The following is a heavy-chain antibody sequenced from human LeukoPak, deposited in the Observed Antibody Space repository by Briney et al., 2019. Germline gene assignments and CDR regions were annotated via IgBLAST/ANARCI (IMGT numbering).Heavy chain of an antibody. Sequence: GESMRLSCAVSGFTFSNHWMHWVRQVPGKGLVWVSRIDERGSNAMYADSVKGRFSISRDNAKNTVNLQMNSLRAEDTGVYYCIRDEAVWRFDSWGQGTLVTVSS. V-gene: IGHV3-74*03. CDR3: IRDEAVWRFDS. J-gene: IGHJ4*02. CDR2: IDERGSNA. D-gene: IGHD2-21*01. CDR1: GFTFSNHW.